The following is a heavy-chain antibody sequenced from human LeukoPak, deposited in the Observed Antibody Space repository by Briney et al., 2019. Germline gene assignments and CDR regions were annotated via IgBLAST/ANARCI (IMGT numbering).Heavy chain of an antibody. D-gene: IGHD3-22*01. Sequence: GGSLRLSCAASGFTFSSYGMHWVRQAPGKGLEWVAFIRYDGSNKYYADSVKGRFTISRDNSKNTLYLQMNSLRAEDTAVYYCARDFFPLSYYDEPLGGWFDPWGQGTLVTVSS. V-gene: IGHV3-30*02. CDR2: IRYDGSNK. CDR1: GFTFSSYG. CDR3: ARDFFPLSYYDEPLGGWFDP. J-gene: IGHJ5*02.